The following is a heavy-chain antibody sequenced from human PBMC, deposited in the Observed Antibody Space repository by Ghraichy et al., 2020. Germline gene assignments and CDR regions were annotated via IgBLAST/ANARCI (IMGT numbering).Heavy chain of an antibody. CDR3: AEGCYSGYDYRTSRYYYYGMDV. D-gene: IGHD5-12*01. CDR2: IIPILGIA. J-gene: IGHJ6*02. CDR1: GGTFSSYT. Sequence: SVKVSCKASGGTFSSYTISWVRQAPGQGLEWMGRIIPILGIANYAQKFQGRVTITADKSTSTAYMELSSLRSEDTAVYYCAEGCYSGYDYRTSRYYYYGMDVWGQGTTVTVSS. V-gene: IGHV1-69*02.